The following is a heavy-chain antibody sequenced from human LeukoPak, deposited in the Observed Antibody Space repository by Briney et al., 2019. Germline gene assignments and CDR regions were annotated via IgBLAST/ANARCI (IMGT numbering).Heavy chain of an antibody. J-gene: IGHJ4*02. CDR2: INHSGST. D-gene: IGHD3-10*01. CDR1: GGSLSGYY. V-gene: IGHV4-34*01. CDR3: ARLRITMVRGVIPDY. Sequence: KPSETLSLTCAVYGGSLSGYYWSWIRQPPGKGLEWIGEINHSGSTNYNPSLKRRVTISVDTSKNQFCLKLSSVSAADTAVYYCARLRITMVRGVIPDYWGQGTLVTVSS.